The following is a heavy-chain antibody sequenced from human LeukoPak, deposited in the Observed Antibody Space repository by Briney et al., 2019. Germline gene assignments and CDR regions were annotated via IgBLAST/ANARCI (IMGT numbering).Heavy chain of an antibody. D-gene: IGHD6-19*01. CDR1: GYSFTSYW. V-gene: IGHV5-51*01. J-gene: IGHJ4*02. CDR2: IYPGDSDT. Sequence: GESLKISCKGSGYSFTSYWIGWVRQMPGKGLGWMGIIYPGDSDTRYSPSFQGQVTISADKSISTAYLQWSSLKASDTAMYYCARHSGGPSSGWYGVDYWGQGTLVTVSS. CDR3: ARHSGGPSSGWYGVDY.